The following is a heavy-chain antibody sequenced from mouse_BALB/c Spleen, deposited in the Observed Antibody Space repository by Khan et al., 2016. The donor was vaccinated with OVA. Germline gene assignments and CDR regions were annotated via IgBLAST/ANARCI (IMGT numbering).Heavy chain of an antibody. J-gene: IGHJ2*01. CDR2: IDPETGNT. D-gene: IGHD2-3*01. V-gene: IGHV14-1*02. CDR1: GFKIKDYY. Sequence: VQLKQSGAELVRPGALVKLSCNASGFKIKDYYIHWVKQRPEQGLEWIGWIDPETGNTIYDPNLQGKARITADTSSNTTSLQLSSLTSEDTAVEYWPRSILLYVDYWGQGTTLTVSS. CDR3: PRSILLYVDY.